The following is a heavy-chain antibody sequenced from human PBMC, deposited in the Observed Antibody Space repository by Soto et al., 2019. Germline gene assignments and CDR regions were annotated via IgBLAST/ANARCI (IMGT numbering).Heavy chain of an antibody. D-gene: IGHD5-18*01. Sequence: GGSLRLSCAASGFTFSSYRMHWVRQAPGKGLVWVSRIQNDGSSKSYADSVKGRFTISRDNAKNTMYLQMNSLRVEDTAVYYCVREEALHLWGHNWFDPWGQGTLVTVSS. J-gene: IGHJ5*02. CDR2: IQNDGSSK. V-gene: IGHV3-74*01. CDR3: VREEALHLWGHNWFDP. CDR1: GFTFSSYR.